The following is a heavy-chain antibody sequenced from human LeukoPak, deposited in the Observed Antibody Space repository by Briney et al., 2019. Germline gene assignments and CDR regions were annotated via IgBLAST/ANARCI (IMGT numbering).Heavy chain of an antibody. CDR1: GGSFSGYY. Sequence: PSETLSLTCAVYGGSFSGYYWSWIRQPPGKGLEWIGEINHSGSTNYNPSLKSRVTISVHTSKNQFSLQLSSVTAADTAVYYCARLLIRPAWFDPWDQGTLVTVSS. V-gene: IGHV4-34*01. J-gene: IGHJ5*02. CDR3: ARLLIRPAWFDP. CDR2: INHSGST. D-gene: IGHD3-10*01.